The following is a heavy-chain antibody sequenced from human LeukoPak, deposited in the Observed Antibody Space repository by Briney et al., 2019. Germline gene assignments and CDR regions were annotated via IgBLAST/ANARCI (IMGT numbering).Heavy chain of an antibody. V-gene: IGHV3-33*01. CDR1: GFTFSSYG. D-gene: IGHD3-22*01. J-gene: IGHJ4*02. Sequence: GGSLRLSCPASGFTFSSYGMHWVRQAPGEGLEWVAVIWYDGSNKYYADSVKGRFTISRDNSKNTLYLQMNSLRAEDTAVYYCAREEVVIRPYFDYWGQGTLVTVSS. CDR3: AREEVVIRPYFDY. CDR2: IWYDGSNK.